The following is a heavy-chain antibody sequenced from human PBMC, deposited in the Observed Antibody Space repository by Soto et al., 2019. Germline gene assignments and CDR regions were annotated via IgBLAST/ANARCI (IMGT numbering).Heavy chain of an antibody. D-gene: IGHD2-2*01. Sequence: SETLSLTCAVYCGSFSGYYWSWIRQPPGKGLEWIGEINHSGSTNYNPSLKSRVTISVDTSKNQFSLKLSSVTAADTAVYYCARVVVVPAASLGYYYYYGMDVWGQGTTVTVSS. CDR1: CGSFSGYY. V-gene: IGHV4-34*01. CDR3: ARVVVVPAASLGYYYYYGMDV. CDR2: INHSGST. J-gene: IGHJ6*02.